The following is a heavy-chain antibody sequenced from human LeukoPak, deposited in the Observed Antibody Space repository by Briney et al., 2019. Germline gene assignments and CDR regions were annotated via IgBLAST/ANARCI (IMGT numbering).Heavy chain of an antibody. Sequence: SETLSLTCTVSGGSISSSSYSWGWIRQPPGKGLEWIGSIYYSGTTYYNPSLKSRVTISVDTSKIQFSLKLSSVAATDTAVCFCARLRFDFWSGYTHPYFDYWGQGTLVTVSS. D-gene: IGHD3-3*01. CDR2: IYYSGTT. CDR3: ARLRFDFWSGYTHPYFDY. CDR1: GGSISSSSYS. V-gene: IGHV4-39*01. J-gene: IGHJ4*02.